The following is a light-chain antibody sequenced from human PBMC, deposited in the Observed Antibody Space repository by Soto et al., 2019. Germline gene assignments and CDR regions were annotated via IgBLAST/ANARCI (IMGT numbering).Light chain of an antibody. CDR2: AAS. CDR1: QSIRTF. V-gene: IGKV1-39*01. Sequence: DIQMTQSPSALSAFVGDRVTIACRASQSIRTFLNWYQQKPGKAPKLLIYAASTLESGVPSRFSGSGSGTDFSLTISSLQPEDFATYYCQQSFTTRWTFGQGTKVEI. J-gene: IGKJ1*01. CDR3: QQSFTTRWT.